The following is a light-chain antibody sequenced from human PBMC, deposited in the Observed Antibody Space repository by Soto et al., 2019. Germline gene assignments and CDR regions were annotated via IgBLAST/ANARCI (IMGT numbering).Light chain of an antibody. V-gene: IGKV3-20*01. J-gene: IGKJ3*01. Sequence: EIVLTQSPGTLSLSPGERATLSCRASQSVSSSYLAWYQQKPGQAPRLLIYGASSRATGIPDRFSGSGSGTDFTLTISRLEPEAFAVYYCQQYGSSRITFCPGTKVDIK. CDR1: QSVSSSY. CDR3: QQYGSSRIT. CDR2: GAS.